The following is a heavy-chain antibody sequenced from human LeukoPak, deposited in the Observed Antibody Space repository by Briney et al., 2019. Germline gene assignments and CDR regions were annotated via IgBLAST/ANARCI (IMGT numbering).Heavy chain of an antibody. D-gene: IGHD6-6*01. J-gene: IGHJ4*02. CDR3: AKDWVRGSSVRYYFDY. CDR2: ISYDGSNK. V-gene: IGHV3-30*18. CDR1: GFTFSSYG. Sequence: GGSLRLSCAASGFTFSSYGMHWVRQALGKGLEWVAVISYDGSNKYYADSVKGRFTISRDNSKNTLYLQMNSLRAEDTAVYYCAKDWVRGSSVRYYFDYWGQGTLVTVSS.